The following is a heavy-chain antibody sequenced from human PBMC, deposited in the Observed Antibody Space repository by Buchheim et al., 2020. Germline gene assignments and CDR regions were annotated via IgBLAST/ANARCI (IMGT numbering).Heavy chain of an antibody. CDR1: GYTFTGYY. D-gene: IGHD3-9*01. CDR3: AREYYDILTDYYTSRDPRPNGMDV. J-gene: IGHJ6*02. V-gene: IGHV1-2*04. CDR2: INPNSGGT. Sequence: QVQLVQSGAEVKKPGASVKVSCKASGYTFTGYYMHWVRQAPGQGLEWMGWINPNSGGTNYAQKFQGWVTMTRDTSISTAYMELSRLRSDDTAVYYCAREYYDILTDYYTSRDPRPNGMDVWGQGTT.